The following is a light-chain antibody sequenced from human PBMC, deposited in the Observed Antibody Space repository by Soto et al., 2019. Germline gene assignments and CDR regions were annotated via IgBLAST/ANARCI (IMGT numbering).Light chain of an antibody. Sequence: QSVLTQPASVSGSPGPSITISCTGTSSDVGGYKYVCWYQQHPGKAPKLMIYEVTDRPSGVSNGFAGSKSGNTAALTISSLQADDEADYYCSSYTSNTTRVVFGGGTKLTVL. CDR3: SSYTSNTTRVV. CDR1: SSDVGGYKY. V-gene: IGLV2-14*01. J-gene: IGLJ3*02. CDR2: EVT.